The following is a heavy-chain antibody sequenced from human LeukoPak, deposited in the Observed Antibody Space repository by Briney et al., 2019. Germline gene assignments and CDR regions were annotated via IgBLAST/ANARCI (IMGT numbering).Heavy chain of an antibody. V-gene: IGHV3-74*01. Sequence: GGSLRLSYAASGFTFSTYCKHWVRHAPGKGPMWVSRICPDGTVTNYADSVKARFIISRDNARNTVYLQMNSLRVEDTALYYCVRDFRSADYWGQGTLVTVSS. CDR1: GFTFSTYC. J-gene: IGHJ4*02. CDR2: ICPDGTVT. CDR3: VRDFRSADY.